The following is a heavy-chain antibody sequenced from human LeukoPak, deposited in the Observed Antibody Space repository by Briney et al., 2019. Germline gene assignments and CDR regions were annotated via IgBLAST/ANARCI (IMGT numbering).Heavy chain of an antibody. Sequence: GGSLRLSCSASGFDLSPYTMNWVRQAPGKGLDWVASINSTSSYMYYGDSFKGRFTLPSDNPKKTLYLHLDSLRADTTARYYCARRASTFVYWGQGTLVTVSS. CDR3: ARRASTFVY. CDR2: INSTSSYM. D-gene: IGHD2-2*01. V-gene: IGHV3-21*01. J-gene: IGHJ4*02. CDR1: GFDLSPYT.